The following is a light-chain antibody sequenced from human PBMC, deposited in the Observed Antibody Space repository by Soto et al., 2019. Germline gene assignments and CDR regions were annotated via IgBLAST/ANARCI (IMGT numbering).Light chain of an antibody. V-gene: IGLV2-14*01. J-gene: IGLJ1*01. Sequence: QSALTQPASVSGSPGQSITISCTGTTSDVGGYNYVSWYQQHPGKAPKLMIYEVSNRPSGVSNRVSGSKSGNTASLTISGLQEEGEADYYCSSYTSSSPLVFGTGTKLTVL. CDR2: EVS. CDR3: SSYTSSSPLV. CDR1: TSDVGGYNY.